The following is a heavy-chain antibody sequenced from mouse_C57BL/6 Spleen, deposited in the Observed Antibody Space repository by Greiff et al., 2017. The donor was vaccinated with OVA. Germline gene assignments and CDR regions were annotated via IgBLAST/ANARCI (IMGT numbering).Heavy chain of an antibody. CDR1: GYTFTSYW. V-gene: IGHV1-55*01. J-gene: IGHJ1*03. CDR2: IYPGSGST. CDR3: ARGGNP. Sequence: QVQLKESGAELVKPGASVKMSCKASGYTFTSYWITWVKQRPGQGLEWIGDIYPGSGSTNYNEKFKSKATLTVDTSSSTAYMQLSSLTSEDSAVYYCARGGNPWGTGTTVTVSS.